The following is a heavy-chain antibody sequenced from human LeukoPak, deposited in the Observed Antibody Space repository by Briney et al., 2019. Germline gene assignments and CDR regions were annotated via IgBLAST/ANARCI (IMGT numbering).Heavy chain of an antibody. CDR2: IYRSGST. Sequence: KPSETLSLTCTVSGYSISNGYYWDWIRQPPGRGLEWIGNIYRSGSTSYNPSLKSRVTISVDTSKNQFSLKLSSVTAADTAVYYCARADRGYDGYNFRWAFDIWGQGTMVTVSS. V-gene: IGHV4-38-2*02. CDR1: GYSISNGYY. J-gene: IGHJ3*02. D-gene: IGHD5-24*01. CDR3: ARADRGYDGYNFRWAFDI.